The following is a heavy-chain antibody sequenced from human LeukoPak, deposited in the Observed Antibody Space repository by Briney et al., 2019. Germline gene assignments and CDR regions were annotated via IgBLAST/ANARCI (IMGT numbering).Heavy chain of an antibody. V-gene: IGHV1-2*02. CDR1: GYTFTGYY. CDR2: INPNSGGT. J-gene: IGHJ4*02. D-gene: IGHD3-10*01. CDR3: ARSAYYYGSGSYFGY. Sequence: ASVKVSCKASGYTFTGYYMHWVRRAPGQGLEWMGWINPNSGGTNYAQKFQGRVTMTRDTSISTAYMELSRLRSDDTAVYYCARSAYYYGSGSYFGYWGQGTLVTVSS.